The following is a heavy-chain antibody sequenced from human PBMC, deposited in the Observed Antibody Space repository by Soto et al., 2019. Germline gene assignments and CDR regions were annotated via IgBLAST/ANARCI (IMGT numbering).Heavy chain of an antibody. CDR3: ARVLRFSRRKQISRQFDY. J-gene: IGHJ4*02. D-gene: IGHD3-3*02. V-gene: IGHV1-18*01. CDR1: GYTFTSYG. CDR2: ISAYNGNT. Sequence: QVQLVQSGAEVKKPGASVKVSCKASGYTFTSYGISWVRQAPGQGLEWMGWISAYNGNTNYAQKLQGRVTMTTDTSTSTAYMELRSLRSDDTAVYYGARVLRFSRRKQISRQFDYWGQGTLVTVSS.